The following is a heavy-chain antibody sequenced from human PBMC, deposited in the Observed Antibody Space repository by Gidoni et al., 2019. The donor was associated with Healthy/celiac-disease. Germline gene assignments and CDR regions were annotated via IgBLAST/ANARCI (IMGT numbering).Heavy chain of an antibody. CDR3: AREIPTNWNYPSFDY. CDR1: GYTFTGYY. Sequence: QVQLVQSGAEVKKPGASVKVSCKASGYTFTGYYMHWVRQAPGQGLEWMGWINPNSGGTNYAQKFQGRVTMTRDTSISTAYMELSRLRSDDTAVYYCAREIPTNWNYPSFDYWGQGTLVTVSS. J-gene: IGHJ4*02. V-gene: IGHV1-2*02. D-gene: IGHD1-7*01. CDR2: INPNSGGT.